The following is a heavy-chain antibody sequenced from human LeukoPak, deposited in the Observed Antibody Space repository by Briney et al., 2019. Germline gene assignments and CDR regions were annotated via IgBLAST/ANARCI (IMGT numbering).Heavy chain of an antibody. J-gene: IGHJ6*04. CDR3: VRQIAVAGRTTSEYWYCIDV. Sequence: GESLKISCHASGYTFDRSWIGWVRQMPGKGFQWLGIVYPRDSDTRYSPSVEGHVTITADTSIDTAYLQWRSLRASDTANYFCVRQIAVAGRTTSEYWYCIDVWGKGTAVTVSS. D-gene: IGHD6-19*01. CDR2: VYPRDSDT. V-gene: IGHV5-51*01. CDR1: GYTFDRSW.